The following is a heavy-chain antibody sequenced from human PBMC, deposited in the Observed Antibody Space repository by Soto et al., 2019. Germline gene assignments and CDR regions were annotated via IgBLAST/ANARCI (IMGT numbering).Heavy chain of an antibody. CDR3: ARDGDPHCSGTTCYGGVFDY. CDR1: GFTFSSYW. CDR2: IKQDGSEK. D-gene: IGHD2-15*01. J-gene: IGHJ4*02. Sequence: GGSLRLSCAASGFTFSSYWMTWVRQAPGKGLEWVANIKQDGSEKYYVDSVKGRFAISRDNAKNSLYLLMNSLRAEDTAVYYCARDGDPHCSGTTCYGGVFDYWGQGTLVTVSS. V-gene: IGHV3-7*05.